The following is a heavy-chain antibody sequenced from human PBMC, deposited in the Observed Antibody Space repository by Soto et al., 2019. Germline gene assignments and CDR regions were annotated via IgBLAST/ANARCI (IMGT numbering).Heavy chain of an antibody. CDR2: MKPDSGNT. V-gene: IGHV1-8*01. CDR1: GYTFTSYD. J-gene: IGHJ5*02. CDR3: AREVGAGRFDP. D-gene: IGHD1-26*01. Sequence: QVQLVQSGAEVKKPGASVKVSCKASGYTFTSYDINWVRQATGQGLAWMGWMKPDSGNTGYAQKFQGRVTMTRNTSISTAYTELSSLRCEDTAVYYWAREVGAGRFDPWGQGILVTVSS.